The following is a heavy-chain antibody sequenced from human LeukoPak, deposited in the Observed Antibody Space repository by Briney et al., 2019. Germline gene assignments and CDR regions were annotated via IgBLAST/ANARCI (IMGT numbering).Heavy chain of an antibody. D-gene: IGHD3-9*01. Sequence: GGSLRLSCAASGFTFSSYGMHWVRQAPGKGLEWVAVISYDGSNKYYADSVKGRFTISRDNSKNTLYLQMNSLRAEDTALYYCARDGYFGSDSVTGAGALGDYYMDVWGKGTTVTVSS. CDR1: GFTFSSYG. CDR3: ARDGYFGSDSVTGAGALGDYYMDV. V-gene: IGHV3-30*03. CDR2: ISYDGSNK. J-gene: IGHJ6*03.